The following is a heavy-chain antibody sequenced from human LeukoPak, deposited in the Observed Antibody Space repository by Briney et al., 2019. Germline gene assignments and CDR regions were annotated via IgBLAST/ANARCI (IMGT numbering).Heavy chain of an antibody. Sequence: GSLRLSCAASGFTVSSYEMNWVRQAPGKGLEWIGSIYYSGSTYYNPSLKSRVTISVDTSKNQFSLKLSSVTAADTAVYYCASAIYGDYRYYFDYWGQGTLVTVSS. V-gene: IGHV4-39*07. D-gene: IGHD4-17*01. CDR1: GFTVSSYE. CDR3: ASAIYGDYRYYFDY. J-gene: IGHJ4*02. CDR2: IYYSGST.